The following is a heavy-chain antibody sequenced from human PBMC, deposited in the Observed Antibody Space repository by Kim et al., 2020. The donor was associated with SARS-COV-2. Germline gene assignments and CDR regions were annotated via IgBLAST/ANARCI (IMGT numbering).Heavy chain of an antibody. CDR1: GFSLNTRGMC. Sequence: SGPTLVNPTQTLILTCTFSGFSLNTRGMCVSWIRQPPGKALEWLARIDWDNDKYYTTSLRTRLTISKDTSKNQVVLTMTNMDPVDTATYYCARIRGDCSSTGYQAAYFDYWGQGTLVTVSS. CDR2: IDWDNDK. CDR3: ARIRGDCSSTGYQAAYFDY. V-gene: IGHV2-70*11. D-gene: IGHD2-2*01. J-gene: IGHJ4*02.